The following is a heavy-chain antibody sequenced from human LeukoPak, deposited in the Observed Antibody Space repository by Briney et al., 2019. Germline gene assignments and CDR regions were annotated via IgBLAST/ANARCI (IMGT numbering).Heavy chain of an antibody. Sequence: PSETLSLTCTVSGGSISSGNYYWGWIRQPPGKGLEWIGSIYNSGSTYYNPSLKSRVTISVDTSKNQFSLKLSSVTAADTAVYYCAKGYCRGNSCYDDRGAFDYWGQGTLVTVSS. V-gene: IGHV4-39*01. D-gene: IGHD2-2*01. CDR2: IYNSGST. J-gene: IGHJ4*02. CDR3: AKGYCRGNSCYDDRGAFDY. CDR1: GGSISSGNYY.